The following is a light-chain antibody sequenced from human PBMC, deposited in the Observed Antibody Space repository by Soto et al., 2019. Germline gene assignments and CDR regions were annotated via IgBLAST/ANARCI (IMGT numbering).Light chain of an antibody. Sequence: EIVLTQSPGTLSLSPGERATLSCRASQSVSSNNLAWYQQKPGQAPRLLIYGASRRATGILDRFSGSGSGTDFTLTIDRLEPEDFAVYSCQQYAASPTSFGPGTKVDIK. CDR3: QQYAASPTS. V-gene: IGKV3-20*01. CDR2: GAS. J-gene: IGKJ3*01. CDR1: QSVSSNN.